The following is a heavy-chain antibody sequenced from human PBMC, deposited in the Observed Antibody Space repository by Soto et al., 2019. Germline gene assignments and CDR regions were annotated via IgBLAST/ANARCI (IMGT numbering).Heavy chain of an antibody. CDR2: IYWDDDK. CDR3: VQSRCGGDCLQSYSSHSYYGLDV. D-gene: IGHD2-21*02. CDR1: GLSLSTTGVG. V-gene: IGHV2-5*02. Sequence: QITLKESGPTLVKPTQTLTLTCTFSGLSLSTTGVGVGWIRQPPGKALEWLALIYWDDDKRYSPSLKSRLTLTKDTSKNQVILPMTXMDPVDTATYYCVQSRCGGDCLQSYSSHSYYGLDVWGQGTTVTVSS. J-gene: IGHJ6*02.